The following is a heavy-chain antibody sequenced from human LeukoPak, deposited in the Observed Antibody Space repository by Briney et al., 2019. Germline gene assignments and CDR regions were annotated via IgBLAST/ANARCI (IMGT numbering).Heavy chain of an antibody. J-gene: IGHJ5*02. CDR3: AGEYYLDWFDP. CDR2: INTNTGNP. CDR1: GYTFTAFS. V-gene: IGHV7-4-1*02. D-gene: IGHD3-10*01. Sequence: ASVKVSCKASGYTFTAFSMHWVRQAPGQGLEWMGWINTNTGNPTYAQGFTGRFVFSLDTSVSTAYLQISSLKAEDTAVYYCAGEYYLDWFDPWGQGTLVTVSS.